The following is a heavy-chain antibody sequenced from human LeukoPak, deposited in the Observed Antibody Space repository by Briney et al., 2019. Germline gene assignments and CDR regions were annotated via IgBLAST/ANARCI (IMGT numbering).Heavy chain of an antibody. J-gene: IGHJ4*02. Sequence: SETLSLTCTVSGGSISSHYWSWIRQPPGKGLEWIGYIYYSGSTNYNPSLKSRVTISVDTSKNQFSLKLSSVTAADTAVYYCAREAGIAAAGSHPYFDYWGQGTLVTVSS. CDR3: AREAGIAAAGSHPYFDY. D-gene: IGHD6-13*01. V-gene: IGHV4-59*11. CDR2: IYYSGST. CDR1: GGSISSHY.